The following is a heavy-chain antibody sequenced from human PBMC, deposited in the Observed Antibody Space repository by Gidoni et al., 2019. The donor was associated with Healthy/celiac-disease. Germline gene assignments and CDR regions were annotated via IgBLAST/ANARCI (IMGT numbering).Heavy chain of an antibody. Sequence: QVQRVQSGAEVKKPGASVKVACTESGYTVTSYYMHWVRQAPGQGLGWMGIINPSGGSTSYAQKFQGRVTMTRATSTSTVYMELSSLRSEDTAVYYCARAPTALDYWGQGTLVTVSS. CDR2: INPSGGST. D-gene: IGHD4-17*01. V-gene: IGHV1-46*03. CDR3: ARAPTALDY. J-gene: IGHJ4*02. CDR1: GYTVTSYY.